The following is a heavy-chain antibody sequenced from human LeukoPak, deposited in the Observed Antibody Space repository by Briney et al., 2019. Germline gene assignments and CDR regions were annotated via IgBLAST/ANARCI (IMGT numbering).Heavy chain of an antibody. CDR2: INHSGST. J-gene: IGHJ4*02. V-gene: IGHV4-34*01. CDR1: GGSISSYY. CDR3: ARGHGSDY. Sequence: PSETLSLTCTVSGGSISSYYWSWIRQPPGKGLEWIGEINHSGSTNYNPSLKSRVTISVDTSKNQFSLKLSSVTAADTAVYYCARGHGSDYWGQGTLVTVSS.